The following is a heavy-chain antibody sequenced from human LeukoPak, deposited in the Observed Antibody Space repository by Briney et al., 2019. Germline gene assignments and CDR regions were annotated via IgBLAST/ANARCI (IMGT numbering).Heavy chain of an antibody. V-gene: IGHV1-46*01. Sequence: ASVKVSCKASGYTFTSYYMHWVRQAPGQGLEWMGIINPSGGSTSYAQKFQGGVTMTRDTSTSTVYMELSSLRSEDTAVYYCARDPKDIVVVPAAHYFDYWGQGTLVTVSS. J-gene: IGHJ4*02. CDR3: ARDPKDIVVVPAAHYFDY. D-gene: IGHD2-2*01. CDR2: INPSGGST. CDR1: GYTFTSYY.